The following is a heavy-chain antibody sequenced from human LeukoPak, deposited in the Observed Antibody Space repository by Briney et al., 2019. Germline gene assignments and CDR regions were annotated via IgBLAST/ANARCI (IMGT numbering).Heavy chain of an antibody. CDR2: INHSGST. J-gene: IGHJ4*02. Sequence: SETLSLTCAVYVGSFSGYYRSWIRQPPGKGLEWIGEINHSGSTNYNPSLKSRVTISVDTSKNQFSLNLSSVTAADTAVYYCARTLLGSVAGPFDYWAQGTLVTVSS. D-gene: IGHD6-19*01. CDR3: ARTLLGSVAGPFDY. CDR1: VGSFSGYY. V-gene: IGHV4-34*01.